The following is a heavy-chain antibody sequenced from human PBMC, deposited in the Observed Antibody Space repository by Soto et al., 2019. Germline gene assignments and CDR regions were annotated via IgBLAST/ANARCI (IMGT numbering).Heavy chain of an antibody. CDR3: ARGRRARGFDP. D-gene: IGHD3-10*01. J-gene: IGHJ5*02. Sequence: ASETLSLTCTVSGGSISSSSYYWGWIRQPPGKGLEWIGSIYYSGSTYYNPSLKSRVTISVDTSKNQFSLKLSSVTAADTAVYYCARGRRARGFDPWGQGTLVTVSS. V-gene: IGHV4-39*01. CDR1: GGSISSSSYY. CDR2: IYYSGST.